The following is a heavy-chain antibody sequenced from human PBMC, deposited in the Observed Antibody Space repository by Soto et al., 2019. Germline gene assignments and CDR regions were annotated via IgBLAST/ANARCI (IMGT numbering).Heavy chain of an antibody. CDR3: ARGYCSGCRRYEYFQH. D-gene: IGHD2-15*01. V-gene: IGHV1-69*12. Sequence: QVQLVQSGAEVKKPGSSVKVSCKASGGTFSSYAISWVRQAPGQGLEWMGGIIPIFGTANYAQKLQGRVTIHADESTRTADMGLSSLRSQDTAVYYCARGYCSGCRRYEYFQHWGHGTPLTVSS. CDR1: GGTFSSYA. J-gene: IGHJ1*01. CDR2: IIPIFGTA.